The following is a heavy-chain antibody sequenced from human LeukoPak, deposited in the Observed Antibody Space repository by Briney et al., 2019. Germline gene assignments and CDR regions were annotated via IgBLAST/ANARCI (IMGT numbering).Heavy chain of an antibody. CDR1: GFTFGNFG. CDR3: ARELVSAGTGHFDL. Sequence: GGSLTLSCQASGFTFGNFGMTWVRQAAGKGLQWVSCITGSSTSTYSAESVKGRLTVSRDNSQNTLHLEMNSLRADDTAVYYCARELVSAGTGHFDLWGGGTLVTVSS. CDR2: ITGSSTST. V-gene: IGHV3-23*01. D-gene: IGHD2-21*02. J-gene: IGHJ2*01.